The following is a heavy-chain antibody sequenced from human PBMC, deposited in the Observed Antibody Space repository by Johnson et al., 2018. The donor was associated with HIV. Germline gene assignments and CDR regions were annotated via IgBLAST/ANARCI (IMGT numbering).Heavy chain of an antibody. CDR3: ASSSSSWTSDPDDAFDI. V-gene: IGHV3-33*03. J-gene: IGHJ3*02. CDR1: GFTFSTYG. CDR2: MWYDGSNK. D-gene: IGHD6-13*01. Sequence: QMLLVESGGGVVQPGRSLRLSCAASGFTFSTYGMHWVRQAPGKGLEWVAVMWYDGSNKYYADSVKGRFTISRDNAKNSLYLQMNSLRAEDTAVYYCASSSSSWTSDPDDAFDIWGQGTMVTVSS.